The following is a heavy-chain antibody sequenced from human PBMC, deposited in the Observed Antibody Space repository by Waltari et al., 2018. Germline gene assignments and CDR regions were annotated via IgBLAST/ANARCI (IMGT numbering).Heavy chain of an antibody. Sequence: HLQESGPGLVKPSGTLSLICAVSGDSMSPSHWGSWVRQPPGKGLEWIGKVHGSGKTNDNPSFARRVTVSPDTSTYHSALKVTSATAADTALYYCARDRGRGLYLDTWGRGILVTVSP. J-gene: IGHJ4*02. V-gene: IGHV4-4*02. D-gene: IGHD2-15*01. CDR2: VHGSGKT. CDR3: ARDRGRGLYLDT. CDR1: GDSMSPSHW.